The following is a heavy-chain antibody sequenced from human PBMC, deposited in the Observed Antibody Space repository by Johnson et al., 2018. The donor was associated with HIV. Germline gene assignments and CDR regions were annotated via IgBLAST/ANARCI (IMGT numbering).Heavy chain of an antibody. CDR1: GSLFSSYA. CDR2: IWNDGSNK. Sequence: QVQLVESGGGVVRPGTSLRLSCAASGSLFSSYAMHWVRQAPGKGLEWVTLIWNDGSNKYYTDSVKGRFTISRDNSKNTMYLQMNSLRAEDTAVYYRAKEIGDGYNRWGGLDIWGQGTMVTVSS. D-gene: IGHD5-24*01. J-gene: IGHJ3*02. V-gene: IGHV3-33*06. CDR3: AKEIGDGYNRWGGLDI.